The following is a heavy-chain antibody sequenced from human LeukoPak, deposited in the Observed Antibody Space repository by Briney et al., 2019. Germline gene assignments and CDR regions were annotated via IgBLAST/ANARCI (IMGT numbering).Heavy chain of an antibody. J-gene: IGHJ6*02. Sequence: GGSLKLSCAASGFTFSSYTMNWVRQAPGKGLEWVSSISSSSSYIYYADSLKGRFTISRDNAKNSLYLQMNSLRAEDTAVYYCARGAYYDFWSGYYATYYYYGMDVWGQGTTVTVSS. CDR1: GFTFSSYT. V-gene: IGHV3-21*01. D-gene: IGHD3-3*01. CDR3: ARGAYYDFWSGYYATYYYYGMDV. CDR2: ISSSSSYI.